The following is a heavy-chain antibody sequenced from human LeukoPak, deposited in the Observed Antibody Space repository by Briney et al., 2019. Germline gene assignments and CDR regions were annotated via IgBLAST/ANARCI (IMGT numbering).Heavy chain of an antibody. CDR2: IYYNGST. CDR1: GGSISYYY. D-gene: IGHD2-15*01. V-gene: IGHV4-59*01. Sequence: PSETLSLTCTVSGGSISYYYWSWIRQAPGKGLEWIGYIYYNGSTNYNPSLKSGVTISVDMSKNQFSLKVTSVTAADTAIYYCPRKGGHFDYWGQGTLLTVSS. J-gene: IGHJ4*02. CDR3: PRKGGHFDY.